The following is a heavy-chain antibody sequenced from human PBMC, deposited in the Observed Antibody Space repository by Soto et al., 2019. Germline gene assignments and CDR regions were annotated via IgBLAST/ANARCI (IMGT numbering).Heavy chain of an antibody. J-gene: IGHJ3*01. D-gene: IGHD3-22*01. CDR2: INSDGSST. V-gene: IGHV3-74*01. CDR1: GFTFSSYC. CDR3: ARGGGSGYFLLGAFDF. Sequence: PXGSLRLSCAASGFTFSSYCMHWVRQAPGKGLVWVSRINSDGSSTSYADSVKGRFTISRDNAKNTLYLQMNSLRAEDTAVYYCARGGGSGYFLLGAFDFWGQGTMVTVSS.